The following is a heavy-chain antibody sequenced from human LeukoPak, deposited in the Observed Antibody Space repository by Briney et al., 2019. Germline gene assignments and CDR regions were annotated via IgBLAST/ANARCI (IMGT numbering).Heavy chain of an antibody. CDR2: ISGSGGNT. V-gene: IGHV3-23*01. Sequence: PGGSLRLSCAASGFTFSSHAMTWVRQAPGKGLEWVSRISGSGGNTYYADSVKGRFTISRDNSKNTLYLQMNSLRAEDTALYYCAKDHDYSSRPYYFDYWGQGTLVTVSS. CDR1: GFTFSSHA. CDR3: AKDHDYSSRPYYFDY. J-gene: IGHJ4*02. D-gene: IGHD6-19*01.